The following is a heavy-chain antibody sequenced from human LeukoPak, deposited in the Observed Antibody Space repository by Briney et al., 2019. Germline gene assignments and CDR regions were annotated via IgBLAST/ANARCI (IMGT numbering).Heavy chain of an antibody. Sequence: GGSLRLSCAASGFTFSDYYMSWIRQAPGKGLEWVSYISSSGSTIYYADSVKGRFTISRDNAKNSLYLQMNSLRAEDTAVYYCARDRARDSGYADAFDIWGQGTMVTVSS. V-gene: IGHV3-11*01. D-gene: IGHD5-12*01. CDR2: ISSSGSTI. J-gene: IGHJ3*02. CDR1: GFTFSDYY. CDR3: ARDRARDSGYADAFDI.